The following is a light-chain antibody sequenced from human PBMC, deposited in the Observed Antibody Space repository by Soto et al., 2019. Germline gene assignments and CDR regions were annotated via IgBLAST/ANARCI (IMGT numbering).Light chain of an antibody. CDR1: QSVNVW. CDR3: QQYKSEWT. CDR2: GVS. V-gene: IGKV1-5*01. J-gene: IGKJ1*01. Sequence: EIEMTQSPAILSASAGDRVTITCRASQSVNVWLAWYQHKPGRAPQLLIYGVSTISTGIPSRFSGTGSGTEFNLTISGLQPEDFATYFCQQYKSEWTFGQGTKVDIK.